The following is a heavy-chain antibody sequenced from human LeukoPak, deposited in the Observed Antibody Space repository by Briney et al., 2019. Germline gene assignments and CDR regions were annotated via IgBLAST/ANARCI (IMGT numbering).Heavy chain of an antibody. D-gene: IGHD3-9*01. CDR3: ARHFVLRYFDWSPLYFDY. CDR1: GGSISSYY. CDR2: INHSGST. Sequence: SETLSLTCTVSGGSISSYYWSWIRQPPGKGLEWIGEINHSGSTNYNPSLKSRVTISVDTSKNQFSLKLSSVTAADTAVYYCARHFVLRYFDWSPLYFDYWGQGTLVTVSS. J-gene: IGHJ4*02. V-gene: IGHV4-34*01.